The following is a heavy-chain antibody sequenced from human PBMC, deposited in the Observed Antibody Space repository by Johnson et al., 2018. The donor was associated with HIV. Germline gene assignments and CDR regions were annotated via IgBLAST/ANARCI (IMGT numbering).Heavy chain of an antibody. D-gene: IGHD5-24*01. CDR3: AKNREMATIRGAFDI. J-gene: IGHJ3*02. Sequence: VQLVESGGGLVQPGGSLRLSCAASGFIVSSKYMTWFRQAPGKGLEWVSVLYADGRTYYADSVKGRFTVSSDYSENTLYLQMNSLTAEDTAVYYCAKNREMATIRGAFDIWGQGTMVTVSS. V-gene: IGHV3-66*02. CDR1: GFIVSSKY. CDR2: LYADGRT.